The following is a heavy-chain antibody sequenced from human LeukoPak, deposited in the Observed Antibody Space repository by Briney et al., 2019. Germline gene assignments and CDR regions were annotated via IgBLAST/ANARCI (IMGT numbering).Heavy chain of an antibody. CDR1: GASISSSRDY. D-gene: IGHD3-10*01. CDR2: IYTSGST. V-gene: IGHV4-61*02. J-gene: IGHJ6*03. Sequence: SETLSLTCTVSGASISSSRDYWGWIRQPAGKGLEWIGRIYTSGSTNYNPSLKSRVTISVDTSKNQFSLKLSSVTAADTAVYYCARGGGYYGSGSYYNPHYYYYYMDVWGKGTTVTISS. CDR3: ARGGGYYGSGSYYNPHYYYYYMDV.